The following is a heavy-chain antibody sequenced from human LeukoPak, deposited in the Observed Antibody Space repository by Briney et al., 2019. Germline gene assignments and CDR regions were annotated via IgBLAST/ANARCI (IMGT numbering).Heavy chain of an antibody. J-gene: IGHJ3*02. Sequence: GGSLRLSCAASGFTFSSYGMHWVRQAPGKGLEWVAVLWHDATDKYYGDSVKGRFTIARDNSKNTLYLQINSLRVEDTAVYYCARTFGTSIAVAATGDGAFDIWGQGTMVTVSS. CDR3: ARTFGTSIAVAATGDGAFDI. CDR2: LWHDATDK. V-gene: IGHV3-33*01. D-gene: IGHD6-19*01. CDR1: GFTFSSYG.